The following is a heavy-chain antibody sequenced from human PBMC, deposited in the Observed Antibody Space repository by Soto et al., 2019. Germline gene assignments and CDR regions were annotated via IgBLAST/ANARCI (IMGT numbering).Heavy chain of an antibody. J-gene: IGHJ6*04. V-gene: IGHV1-18*01. Sequence: GASVKVSCKASGYTFTSYGISWVRQAPGQGLEWMGWISAYNGNTNYAQKLQGRVTMTTDTSTSTAYMELRSLRSDDTAVYYCARDYSNYDYYGMDVWGKGTTVTVSS. CDR3: ARDYSNYDYYGMDV. CDR1: GYTFTSYG. D-gene: IGHD4-4*01. CDR2: ISAYNGNT.